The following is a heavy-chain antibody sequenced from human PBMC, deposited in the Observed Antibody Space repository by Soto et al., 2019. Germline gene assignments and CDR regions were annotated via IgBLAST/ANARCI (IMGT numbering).Heavy chain of an antibody. CDR2: IDPSDSYT. J-gene: IGHJ6*02. D-gene: IGHD6-6*01. Sequence: GESLKISCKGSGYSFTSYWISWVRQMPGKGLEWMGRIDPSDSYTNYSPSFQGHVTISADKSISTAYLQWSSLKASDTAMYYCARVPYSSSSFEYYYSYGMDVWGQGTTVTVSS. CDR1: GYSFTSYW. CDR3: ARVPYSSSSFEYYYSYGMDV. V-gene: IGHV5-10-1*01.